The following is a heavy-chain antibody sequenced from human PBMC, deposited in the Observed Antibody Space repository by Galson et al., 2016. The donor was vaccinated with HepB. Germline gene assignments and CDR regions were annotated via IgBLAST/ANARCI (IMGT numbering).Heavy chain of an antibody. CDR3: ARDLPYYHGPTIPIDYYYGVDV. V-gene: IGHV1-46*01. D-gene: IGHD3-10*01. CDR2: INPSAGRT. J-gene: IGHJ6*02. CDR1: GYIFTNYY. Sequence: SVKVSCKASGYIFTNYYMHWVRQAPGQGLEWMGIINPSAGRTTYAQKFQGRVIMTRDTSTSTVYMELSSLRSEDKAIYYCARDLPYYHGPTIPIDYYYGVDVWGQGTTVTVSS.